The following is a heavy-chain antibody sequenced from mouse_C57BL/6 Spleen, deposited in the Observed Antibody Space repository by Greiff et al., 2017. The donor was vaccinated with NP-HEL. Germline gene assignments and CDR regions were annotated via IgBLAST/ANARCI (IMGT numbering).Heavy chain of an antibody. CDR1: GYAFSSYW. CDR3: AREGYSNSPYYFDY. CDR2: IYPGDGDT. Sequence: QVQLQQSGAELVKPGASVKISCKASGYAFSSYWMNWVKQRPGKGLEWIGQIYPGDGDTNYNGKFKGKATLTADKSSSTAYMQLSSLTSEDSAVYFCAREGYSNSPYYFDYWGQGTTLTVSS. J-gene: IGHJ2*01. D-gene: IGHD2-5*01. V-gene: IGHV1-80*01.